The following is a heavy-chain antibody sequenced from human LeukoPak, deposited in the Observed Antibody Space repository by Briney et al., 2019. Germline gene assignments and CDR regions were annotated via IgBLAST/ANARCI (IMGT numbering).Heavy chain of an antibody. CDR1: GGSISDYY. V-gene: IGHV4-59*08. Sequence: SETLSLTCTVSGGSISDYYWTWIRQSPGTGLEWIGYMDYSGSTAYNPSLKSRVTISIDTSKKQFSLELSSVTAADTAVYYCARGPFAYYYDSSGFSWGQGTLVTVSS. J-gene: IGHJ5*02. CDR3: ARGPFAYYYDSSGFS. D-gene: IGHD3-22*01. CDR2: MDYSGST.